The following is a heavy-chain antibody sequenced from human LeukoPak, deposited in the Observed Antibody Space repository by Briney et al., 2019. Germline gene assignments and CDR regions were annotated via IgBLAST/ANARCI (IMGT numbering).Heavy chain of an antibody. V-gene: IGHV3-21*01. D-gene: IGHD1-26*01. CDR3: ASVRGTYQFDAFDI. CDR2: ISSSSSYI. J-gene: IGHJ3*02. Sequence: GGSLRLSCAASGFTFSSYSMNWVRQAPGKGLEWVSSISSSSSYIYYADSVKGRFTISRDNAKNTLYLQMNSLRAEDTAVYYCASVRGTYQFDAFDIWGQGTMVTVSS. CDR1: GFTFSSYS.